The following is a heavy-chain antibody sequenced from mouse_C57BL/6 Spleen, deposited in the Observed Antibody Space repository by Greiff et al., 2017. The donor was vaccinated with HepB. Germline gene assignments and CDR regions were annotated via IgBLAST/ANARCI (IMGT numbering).Heavy chain of an antibody. V-gene: IGHV1-52*01. CDR3: ARSEDGGSFDV. D-gene: IGHD1-1*02. Sequence: QVQLQQPGAELVRPGSSVKLSCKASGYTFTSYWMHWVKQRPIQGLEWIGNIDPSDSETHYNQKFKDKATLTVDKSSSTAYMQLSSLTSEDSAVYYCARSEDGGSFDVWGTGTTVTVSS. CDR1: GYTFTSYW. J-gene: IGHJ1*03. CDR2: IDPSDSET.